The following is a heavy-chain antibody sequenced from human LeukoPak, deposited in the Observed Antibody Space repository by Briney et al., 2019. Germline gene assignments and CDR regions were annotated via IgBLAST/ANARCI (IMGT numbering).Heavy chain of an antibody. Sequence: GSLRLSCAASGFTFSTYAIHWVRQAPGKGLEWVTVISFDGSDKYYADSVKGRFTISRDNSKNTLYLQMNSLRAEDTAVYYCARNRYELGLDYWGQGTLVTVSS. CDR1: GFTFSTYA. D-gene: IGHD1-26*01. V-gene: IGHV3-30*04. CDR3: ARNRYELGLDY. CDR2: ISFDGSDK. J-gene: IGHJ4*02.